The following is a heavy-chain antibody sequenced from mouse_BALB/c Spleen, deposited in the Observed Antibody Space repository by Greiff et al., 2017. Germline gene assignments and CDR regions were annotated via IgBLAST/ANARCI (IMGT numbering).Heavy chain of an antibody. J-gene: IGHJ4*01. V-gene: IGHV1-5*01. D-gene: IGHD1-1*01. Sequence: EVQLQQSGTVLARPGASVKMSCKASGYTFTSYWMHWVKQRPGQGLEWIGAIYPGNGDTSYNQKFKGKAKLTAVTSTSTAYMELSSLTNEDSAVYYCTRPVVATRAMDYWGQGTSVTVSS. CDR2: IYPGNGDT. CDR1: GYTFTSYW. CDR3: TRPVVATRAMDY.